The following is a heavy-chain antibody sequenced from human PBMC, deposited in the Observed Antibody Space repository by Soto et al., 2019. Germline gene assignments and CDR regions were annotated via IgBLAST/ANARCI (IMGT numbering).Heavy chain of an antibody. V-gene: IGHV4-34*01. J-gene: IGHJ6*02. CDR2: INHSGST. Sequence: QVQLQQWGAGLLKPSETLSLTCAVYGGSFSGYYWSWIRQPPGKGLEWIGEINHSGSTNYNPSLTSRVTTPVDTSKNQFSLKLSSVTAADTAVYYCARDTITMVRGNQYMDVWGQGTTVTVSS. D-gene: IGHD3-10*01. CDR1: GGSFSGYY. CDR3: ARDTITMVRGNQYMDV.